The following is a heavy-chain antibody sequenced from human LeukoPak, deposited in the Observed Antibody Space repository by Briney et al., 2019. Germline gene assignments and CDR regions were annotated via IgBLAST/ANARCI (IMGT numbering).Heavy chain of an antibody. Sequence: SETLSLTCTVSGGSISSYYWSWIRQPPGKGLEWIGYIYYSGSTNYNPSLKSRVTISVDTSKNQFSLKLSSVTAADTAVYYCARVRSSGPMEYFQHWGQGTLVTVSS. CDR2: IYYSGST. CDR1: GGSISSYY. CDR3: ARVRSSGPMEYFQH. D-gene: IGHD3-22*01. V-gene: IGHV4-59*08. J-gene: IGHJ1*01.